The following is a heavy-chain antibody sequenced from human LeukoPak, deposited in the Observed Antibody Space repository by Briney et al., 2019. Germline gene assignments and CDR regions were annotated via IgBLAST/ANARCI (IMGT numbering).Heavy chain of an antibody. CDR2: IESDGSKP. CDR1: GFTFSHYW. Sequence: GGSLRLSCAASGFTFSHYWMHWVRQAPGKGLVWVPRIESDGSKPDYADSVKGRFTISRDNAKDTVYLQMTSLRDEDTAVYYCVREGSLDYWGQGTLVTVSS. V-gene: IGHV3-74*01. CDR3: VREGSLDY. J-gene: IGHJ4*02.